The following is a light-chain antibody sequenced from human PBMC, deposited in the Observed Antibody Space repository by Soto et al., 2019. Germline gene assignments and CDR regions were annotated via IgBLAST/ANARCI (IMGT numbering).Light chain of an antibody. J-gene: IGKJ4*01. V-gene: IGKV1-5*03. CDR2: KAS. Sequence: DIQMTQFPSTLLASVGDRVTITCRASQSVSTWLAWYQQKPGKTPNLLIFKASRLESGVPSRFSGSGSGTEFTLTINSLQPDDFAVYYCQQYDSYPLTFGGGTKVDIK. CDR1: QSVSTW. CDR3: QQYDSYPLT.